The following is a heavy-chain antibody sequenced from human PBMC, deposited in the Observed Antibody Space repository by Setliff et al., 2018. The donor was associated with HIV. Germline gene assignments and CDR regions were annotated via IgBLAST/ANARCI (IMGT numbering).Heavy chain of an antibody. CDR1: GFSFDDYA. J-gene: IGHJ4*02. V-gene: IGHV3-49*04. CDR3: ASARIPTGGTSTSLDY. CDR2: IRSKSIGGTT. D-gene: IGHD1-1*01. Sequence: GGSLRLSCTASGFSFDDYALTWVRQAPGKGLEWVGFIRSKSIGGTTDYGASVKGRFTISRDDSKSITYLQMNSLRPEDTAVYYCASARIPTGGTSTSLDYWGQGALVTVSS.